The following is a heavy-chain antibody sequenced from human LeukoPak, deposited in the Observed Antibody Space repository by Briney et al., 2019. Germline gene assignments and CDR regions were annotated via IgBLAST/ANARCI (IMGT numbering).Heavy chain of an antibody. CDR3: ARDAAYCGGDCYGSHDFDY. Sequence: ASVKVSCKASGYSFTNHYMHWVRQAPGQGLEWMGWINPNSGGTNYAQKFQGRVTMTRDTSISTAYMELSRLRSDDTAVYYCARDAAYCGGDCYGSHDFDYWGQGTLVTVSS. V-gene: IGHV1-2*02. CDR2: INPNSGGT. J-gene: IGHJ4*02. CDR1: GYSFTNHY. D-gene: IGHD2-21*01.